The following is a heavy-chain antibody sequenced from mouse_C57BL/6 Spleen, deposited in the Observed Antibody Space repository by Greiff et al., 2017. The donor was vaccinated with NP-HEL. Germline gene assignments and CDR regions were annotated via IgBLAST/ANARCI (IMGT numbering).Heavy chain of an antibody. D-gene: IGHD1-1*01. CDR2: IYPGDGDT. CDR3: AYYCGSSFDY. CDR1: GYAFSSSW. V-gene: IGHV1-82*01. Sequence: VQLQQSGPELVKPGASVKISCKASGYAFSSSWMNWVKQRPGKGLEWIGRIYPGDGDTNYNGKFKGKATLTADKSSSTAYMQLSSLTSEDSAVYLCAYYCGSSFDYWGQGTTLTVSS. J-gene: IGHJ2*01.